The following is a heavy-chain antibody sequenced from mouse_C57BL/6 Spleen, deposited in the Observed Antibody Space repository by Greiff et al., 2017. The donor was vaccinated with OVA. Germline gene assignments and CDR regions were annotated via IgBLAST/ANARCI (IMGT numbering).Heavy chain of an antibody. V-gene: IGHV5-4*01. Sequence: DVMLVESGGGLVKPGGSLKLSCAASGFTFSSYAMSWVRQTPEKRLEWVATISDGGSYTYYPDNVKGRFTISRDNAKNNLYLQMSHLKSEDTAMYYCARDSSGYDFDYWGQGTTLTVSS. J-gene: IGHJ2*01. D-gene: IGHD3-2*02. CDR3: ARDSSGYDFDY. CDR2: ISDGGSYT. CDR1: GFTFSSYA.